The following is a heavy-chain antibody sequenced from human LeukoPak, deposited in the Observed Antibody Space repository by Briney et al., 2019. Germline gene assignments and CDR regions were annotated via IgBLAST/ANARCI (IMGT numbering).Heavy chain of an antibody. V-gene: IGHV1-18*01. Sequence: ASVKASCKASGYTFTSYGISWVRQAPGQGLEWMGWISAYNGNTNYAPKLQGRVTMTTDTSTSAAYMELRSLRSDDTAVYYCARVIRKPYYYDSRGYSDYWGQGTLVTVSS. CDR1: GYTFTSYG. CDR2: ISAYNGNT. CDR3: ARVIRKPYYYDSRGYSDY. J-gene: IGHJ4*02. D-gene: IGHD3-22*01.